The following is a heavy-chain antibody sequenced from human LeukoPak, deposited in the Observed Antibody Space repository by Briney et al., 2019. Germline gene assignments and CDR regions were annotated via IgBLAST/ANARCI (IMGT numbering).Heavy chain of an antibody. V-gene: IGHV3-23*01. CDR2: ISGTGSTT. Sequence: SGGSLRLSCEASGFIFGNYYMSWVRQAPGKGLEWVAAISGTGSTTYHADSVKGRFTISRDNSKNTLYLQMNSLRSEDTATYYCCDGMDVWGQGTTVAVSS. J-gene: IGHJ6*02. CDR3: CDGMDV. CDR1: GFIFGNYY.